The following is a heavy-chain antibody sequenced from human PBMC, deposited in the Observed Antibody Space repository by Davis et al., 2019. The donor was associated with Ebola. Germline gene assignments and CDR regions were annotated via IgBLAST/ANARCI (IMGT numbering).Heavy chain of an antibody. CDR3: AKKSRKWWNDALDI. CDR2: ISPDGSDK. D-gene: IGHD2-8*01. J-gene: IGHJ3*02. CDR1: GISFSNYG. V-gene: IGHV3-30*18. Sequence: GGSLRLSCAASGISFSNYGMFWVRQPPGKVMEWVSVISPDGSDKNYADSGKGRFTIPRDKSKNTLDLQMNSRRPEDTAVYYCAKKSRKWWNDALDIWGRGKMVTVSS.